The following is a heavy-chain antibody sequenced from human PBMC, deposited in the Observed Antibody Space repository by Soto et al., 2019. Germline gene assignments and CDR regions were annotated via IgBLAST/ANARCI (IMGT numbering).Heavy chain of an antibody. J-gene: IGHJ6*03. CDR3: AREMNPPFPVVVIMTPKNYYMYV. Sequence: PGGSLRLSCAASGFTFSSYWMSWVRQAPWKGLEWVANIKQDGSEKYYVDSVKGRFTISRDNAKNSLYLQMNSLRAEDTAVYYCAREMNPPFPVVVIMTPKNYYMYVWGKGTTVTVSS. V-gene: IGHV3-7*01. D-gene: IGHD3-22*01. CDR2: IKQDGSEK. CDR1: GFTFSSYW.